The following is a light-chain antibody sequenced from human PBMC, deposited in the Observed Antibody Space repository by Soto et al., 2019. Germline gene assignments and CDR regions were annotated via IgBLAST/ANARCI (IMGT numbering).Light chain of an antibody. Sequence: DIKMTQSPSTLSASVGDRVTITCGASQSISSWLAWYQQKPVKAPKLLIYKASSLESGVPSRFSGSGSGTDFTLTISSLQPDDFATYYCHQSYSFPWTFGQGTKVDIK. CDR1: QSISSW. J-gene: IGKJ1*01. CDR3: HQSYSFPWT. CDR2: KAS. V-gene: IGKV1-5*03.